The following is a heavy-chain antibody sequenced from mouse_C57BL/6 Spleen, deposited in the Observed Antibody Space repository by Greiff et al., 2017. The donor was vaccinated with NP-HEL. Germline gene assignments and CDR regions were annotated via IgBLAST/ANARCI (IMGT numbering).Heavy chain of an antibody. Sequence: EVQGVESGGGLVKPGGSLKLSCAASGFTFSSYAMSWVRQTPEKRLEWVATISDGGSYTYYPDNVKGRFTISRDNAKNNLYLQMSHLKSEDTAMYYCARDQGDWVPFAYWGQGTLVTVSA. D-gene: IGHD4-1*01. CDR2: ISDGGSYT. J-gene: IGHJ3*01. CDR3: ARDQGDWVPFAY. CDR1: GFTFSSYA. V-gene: IGHV5-4*01.